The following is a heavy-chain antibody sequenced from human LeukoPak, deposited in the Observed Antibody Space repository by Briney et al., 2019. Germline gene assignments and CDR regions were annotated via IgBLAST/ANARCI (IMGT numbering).Heavy chain of an antibody. D-gene: IGHD6-19*01. CDR2: TYYRSKWYN. J-gene: IGHJ4*02. CDR3: ARDEAGTTNY. V-gene: IGHV6-1*01. CDR1: GVSVSRHSAA. Sequence: SQTLSLTCAVSGVSVSRHSAAWNWIRQSPSRGLEWLGRTYYRSKWYNDYAVSVKSRITINPDTSKNQSSLQLNSVTPEDTAVYYCARDEAGTTNYWGQGTLVTVSS.